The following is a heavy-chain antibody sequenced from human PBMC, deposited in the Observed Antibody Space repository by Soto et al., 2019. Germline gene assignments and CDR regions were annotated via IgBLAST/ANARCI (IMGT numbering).Heavy chain of an antibody. CDR2: ISYDGAHK. J-gene: IGHJ4*02. Sequence: GGSLRLSCAASGFTFYSYAMHWVRQAPGKGLEWVAVISYDGAHKYYGDSLKGRITISRDNAKNTMYLQLDSLRVEDTAVYFCARSWDYKHSLDYWGQGTLVTVSS. CDR1: GFTFYSYA. CDR3: ARSWDYKHSLDY. V-gene: IGHV3-30-3*01. D-gene: IGHD1-20*01.